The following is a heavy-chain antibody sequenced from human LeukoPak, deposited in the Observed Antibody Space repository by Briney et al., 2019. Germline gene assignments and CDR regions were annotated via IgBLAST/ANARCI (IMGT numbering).Heavy chain of an antibody. J-gene: IGHJ4*02. D-gene: IGHD4-17*01. CDR2: IYPGDSET. CDR3: ARFLYGHYSHYFDY. CDR1: GYTFSNYW. V-gene: IGHV5-51*01. Sequence: GAALKISCKGSGYTFSNYWIGWVRQMPGKGLEWMGIIYPGDSETRYSPSFQGQVTISADKSISTAYVQWSSLRASDTAMYYCARFLYGHYSHYFDYWGQGTLVTVSS.